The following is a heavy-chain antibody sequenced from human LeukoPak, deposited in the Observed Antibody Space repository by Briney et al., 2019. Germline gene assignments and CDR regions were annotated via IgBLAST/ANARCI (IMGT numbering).Heavy chain of an antibody. D-gene: IGHD5-24*01. Sequence: SGGSLRLSCAASGFTFSSYSMNWVRQAPGKGLEWVSYISSSGSTIYYADSVKGRFTISRDNAKNSLYLQMNSLRAEDTAVYYCARDTIYLSFDYWGQGTLVTVSS. CDR1: GFTFSSYS. J-gene: IGHJ4*02. CDR3: ARDTIYLSFDY. CDR2: ISSSGSTI. V-gene: IGHV3-48*04.